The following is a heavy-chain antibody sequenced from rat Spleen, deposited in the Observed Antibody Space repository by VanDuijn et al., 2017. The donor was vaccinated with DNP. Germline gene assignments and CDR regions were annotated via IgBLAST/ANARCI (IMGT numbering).Heavy chain of an antibody. CDR2: ITNSGGST. CDR3: ARRGYKNSWFFDL. V-gene: IGHV5-31*01. D-gene: IGHD1-4*01. CDR1: GFTFNNYW. Sequence: EVQLVESGGDLLQPGRSLKLSCVASGFTFNNYWMTWIRQVPGKGLEWVASITNSGGSTYYPDSVKGRFTISRDNAKNTLYLQMNSLRSEDTATYYCARRGYKNSWFFDLWGPGTMVTVSS. J-gene: IGHJ1*01.